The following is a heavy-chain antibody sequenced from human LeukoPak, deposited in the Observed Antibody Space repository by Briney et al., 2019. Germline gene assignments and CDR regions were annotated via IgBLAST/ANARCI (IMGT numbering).Heavy chain of an antibody. CDR1: GGSISSSSYY. Sequence: SETLSLTCTVSGGSISSSSYYWGWIRQPPVKGLEWIGSIYYSGNTYYNPSLKSRVTISLDTSKSHFSLKLSSVTAADTAVYYCARGLTGYYREPGPWGQGTLVTVSS. V-gene: IGHV4-39*02. J-gene: IGHJ5*02. D-gene: IGHD3-9*01. CDR2: IYYSGNT. CDR3: ARGLTGYYREPGP.